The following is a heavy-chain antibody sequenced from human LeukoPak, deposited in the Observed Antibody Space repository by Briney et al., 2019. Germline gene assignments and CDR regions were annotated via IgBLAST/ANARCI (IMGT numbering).Heavy chain of an antibody. CDR3: AKGGYSNGRYYYYMDV. Sequence: GGSLRLSCAASGFTFSSYAVTWVRQAPGKGLEWVSSFSFNGESTYYADSAKGRFTISRYNSKNTLYLQMNSLRAEDTAVYYCAKGGYSNGRYYYYMDVWGEGTTVTVSS. D-gene: IGHD5-18*01. CDR2: FSFNGEST. V-gene: IGHV3-23*01. CDR1: GFTFSSYA. J-gene: IGHJ6*03.